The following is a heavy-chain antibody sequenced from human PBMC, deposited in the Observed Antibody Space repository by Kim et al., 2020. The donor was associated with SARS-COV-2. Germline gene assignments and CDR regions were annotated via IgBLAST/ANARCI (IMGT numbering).Heavy chain of an antibody. CDR3: ARGLPVTTFFYYYYGMDV. D-gene: IGHD4-17*01. J-gene: IGHJ6*02. CDR1: GGSFSGYY. V-gene: IGHV4-34*01. CDR2: INHSGST. Sequence: SETLSLTCAVYGGSFSGYYWSWIRQPPGKGLGWIGEINHSGSTNYNPSLKSRVTISVDTSKNQFSLKLSSVTAADTAVYYCARGLPVTTFFYYYYGMDVWGQGTTVTVSS.